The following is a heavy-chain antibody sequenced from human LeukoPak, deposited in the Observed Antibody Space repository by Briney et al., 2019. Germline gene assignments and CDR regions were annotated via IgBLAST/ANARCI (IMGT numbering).Heavy chain of an antibody. J-gene: IGHJ4*02. CDR3: ARAPGHYFSGSRSYSPSDY. Sequence: GASVKVSCTASGYTFTTYGISWVRQAPGQGLEWMGWISAYNGNTNSAQKFRDRVTMTTDTSTNTAYMELTSLRSDDTAVYFCARAPGHYFSGSRSYSPSDYWGQGTLVTVSS. CDR1: GYTFTTYG. V-gene: IGHV1-18*01. CDR2: ISAYNGNT. D-gene: IGHD3-10*01.